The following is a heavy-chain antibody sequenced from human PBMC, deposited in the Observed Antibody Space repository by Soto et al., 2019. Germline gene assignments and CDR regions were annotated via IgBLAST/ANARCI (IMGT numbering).Heavy chain of an antibody. V-gene: IGHV4-30-4*01. D-gene: IGHD3-16*02. CDR1: AGSINSCDYH. CDR2: IYYSGST. Sequence: SETLPLTWTVSAGSINSCDYHWSWIRQSPGKGLAWIGAIYYSGSTSSNPSLKSRIRISVDTSKNQFSLKVNSVTAADTAVNYCDRDYRVHSDGAMEVWGEGTKVTLSS. J-gene: IGHJ6*01. CDR3: DRDYRVHSDGAMEV.